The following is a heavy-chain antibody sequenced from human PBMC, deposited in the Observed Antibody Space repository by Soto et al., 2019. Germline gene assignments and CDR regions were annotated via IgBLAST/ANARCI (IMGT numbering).Heavy chain of an antibody. CDR3: ARDLAKGGGSAGFDY. J-gene: IGHJ4*02. V-gene: IGHV1-2*02. CDR2: INPKSGGT. Sequence: GASVKVSCKASGYTFTVYYMHWVRQAPGQGLEWMGWINPKSGGTMYPQKFQGRVTMTWDTSISTAYMALTRLRSDDTAVYYCARDLAKGGGSAGFDYWGQGTLVNV. CDR1: GYTFTVYY. D-gene: IGHD1-26*01.